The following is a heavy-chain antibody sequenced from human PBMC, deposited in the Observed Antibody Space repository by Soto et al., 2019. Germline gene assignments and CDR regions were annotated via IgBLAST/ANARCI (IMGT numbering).Heavy chain of an antibody. D-gene: IGHD3-22*01. J-gene: IGHJ4*02. CDR2: INHSGST. CDR1: GGSFSGYY. V-gene: IGHV4-34*01. Sequence: QVQLQQWGAGLLKPSETLSLTCAVYGGSFSGYYWSWIRQPPGKGLEWIGEINHSGSTNYNPSLKSRVTKSVDTSKNQFSLKLSSVTAADTAVYYCARGRPNTSNGYYYWGQGTLVTVSS. CDR3: ARGRPNTSNGYYY.